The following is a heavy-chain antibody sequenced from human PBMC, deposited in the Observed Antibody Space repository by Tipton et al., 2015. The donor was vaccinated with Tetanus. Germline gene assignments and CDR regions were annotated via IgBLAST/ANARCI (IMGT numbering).Heavy chain of an antibody. CDR3: ARGSTGWANWYFDL. V-gene: IGHV3-74*01. Sequence: SLRLSCAASGFTFSAYWMHWVRQAPGKGLVWDSRMNSDGSYIAYADSVKGRFTISRDNAKNTLFLQMSSLRGEDTAVYYCARGSTGWANWYFDLWGRGTRVTVSS. D-gene: IGHD6-19*01. CDR2: MNSDGSYI. J-gene: IGHJ2*01. CDR1: GFTFSAYW.